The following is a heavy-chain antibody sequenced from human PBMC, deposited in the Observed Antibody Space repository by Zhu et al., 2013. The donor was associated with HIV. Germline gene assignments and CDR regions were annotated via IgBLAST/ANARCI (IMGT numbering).Heavy chain of an antibody. CDR3: ARGATMIVVVMGFDAFDI. CDR1: GYTFTSYD. V-gene: IGHV1-8*01. Sequence: QVQLVQSGAEVKKPGASVKVSCKASGYTFTSYDINWVRQATGQGLEWMGWMNPNSGNTGYAQKFQGRVTMTRNTSISTAYMELSSLRSEDTAVYYCARGATMIVVVMGFDAFDIWGQGTMVTVSS. D-gene: IGHD3-22*01. J-gene: IGHJ3*02. CDR2: MNPNSGNT.